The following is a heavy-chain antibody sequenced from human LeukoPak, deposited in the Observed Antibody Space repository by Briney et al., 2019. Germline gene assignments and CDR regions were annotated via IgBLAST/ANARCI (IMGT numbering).Heavy chain of an antibody. Sequence: SETLSLTCTVSGGSISSSGYYWGWLRQPPGKGLEWIGSIYYSGSTYYKPSLKSRVTISRDTSKNQFSLKLSSVTAADTAVYYCARHRGIAAAGYYYYYMDVWGKGTTVTVSS. CDR2: IYYSGST. CDR1: GGSISSSGYY. J-gene: IGHJ6*03. CDR3: ARHRGIAAAGYYYYYMDV. V-gene: IGHV4-39*01. D-gene: IGHD6-13*01.